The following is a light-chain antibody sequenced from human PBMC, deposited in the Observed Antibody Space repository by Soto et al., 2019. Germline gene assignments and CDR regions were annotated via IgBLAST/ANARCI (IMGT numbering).Light chain of an antibody. CDR2: AAS. Sequence: IQMTQSPSTVSASIGDRVTITCRASQSLRSRLAWYQQKPGKAPKLLIYAASTLQSGVPSRFSGSGSGTDFTLTISCLQSEDFATYYCQQYYSYPRTFGQGTRLEIK. V-gene: IGKV1-8*01. J-gene: IGKJ5*01. CDR1: QSLRSR. CDR3: QQYYSYPRT.